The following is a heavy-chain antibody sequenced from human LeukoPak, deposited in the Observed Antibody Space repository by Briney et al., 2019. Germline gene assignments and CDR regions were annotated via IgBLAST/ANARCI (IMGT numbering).Heavy chain of an antibody. J-gene: IGHJ4*02. CDR3: ATGMAVAGTFDY. CDR2: INHSGST. Sequence: PSETLSLTCAVYGGSFSGYYWSWIRQPPGKGLEWIGEINHSGSTNYNPSLKSRVTISVDTSKNQFSLKLSSVTAADTAVYYCATGMAVAGTFDYWGQGTLVTVSS. CDR1: GGSFSGYY. V-gene: IGHV4-34*01. D-gene: IGHD6-19*01.